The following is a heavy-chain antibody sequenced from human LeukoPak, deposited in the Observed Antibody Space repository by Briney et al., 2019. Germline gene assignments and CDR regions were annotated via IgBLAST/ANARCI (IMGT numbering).Heavy chain of an antibody. Sequence: GGSLRLSCAASGFTFSSYGMHWVRQAPGKGLEWVAFIRYDGSNKYYADSVKGRFTISRDNSKNTLYLQMNSLRAEDTAVYYCARDKAGAGFGDAFDIWGQGTMVTVSS. CDR2: IRYDGSNK. D-gene: IGHD3-10*01. J-gene: IGHJ3*02. CDR3: ARDKAGAGFGDAFDI. V-gene: IGHV3-30*02. CDR1: GFTFSSYG.